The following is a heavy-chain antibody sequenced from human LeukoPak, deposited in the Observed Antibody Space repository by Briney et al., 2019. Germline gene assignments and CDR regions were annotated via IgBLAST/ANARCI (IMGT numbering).Heavy chain of an antibody. CDR2: IHYTGGA. J-gene: IGHJ6*02. CDR3: TRHTQTYYYGMDV. CDR1: GASISNYY. Sequence: SETLSLTCTVSGASISNYYWSWIRQTPEKGLEWIAQIHYTGGATYNPSLKSRVTISVDTSNNHLSLRLSSVTAADTAVYYCTRHTQTYYYGMDVWGQGTTVTVSS. V-gene: IGHV4-59*08.